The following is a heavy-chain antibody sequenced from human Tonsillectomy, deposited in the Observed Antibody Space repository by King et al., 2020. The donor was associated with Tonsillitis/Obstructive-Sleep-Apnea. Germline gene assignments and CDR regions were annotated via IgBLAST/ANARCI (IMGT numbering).Heavy chain of an antibody. V-gene: IGHV3-66*01. D-gene: IGHD1-14*01. CDR3: ATSSIIYDY. Sequence: VQLVESGGGLVRPGGSLRLSCAASGFTVSKNYMSWVRQTPGKGLEWVSVIYSGGSTYYADSVKGRFTIPRDHSKNTLYLQMNSLRVEDTAVYYCATSSIIYDYWGQGTLVTVSS. CDR1: GFTVSKNY. J-gene: IGHJ4*02. CDR2: IYSGGST.